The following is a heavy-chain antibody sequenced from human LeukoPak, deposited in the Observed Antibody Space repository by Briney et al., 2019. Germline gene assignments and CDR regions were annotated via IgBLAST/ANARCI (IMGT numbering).Heavy chain of an antibody. V-gene: IGHV4-39*07. J-gene: IGHJ4*02. Sequence: SETLSLTCTVSGASISSSSYYWGWIRQPPRKGLEWIGSIYYSGSTYYNPSLKSRVTISLDTSKNQFSLKLSSVTAADTAVYYCASQPEVVITATDYWGQGTLVTVSS. CDR3: ASQPEVVITATDY. CDR1: GASISSSSYY. CDR2: IYYSGST. D-gene: IGHD2-15*01.